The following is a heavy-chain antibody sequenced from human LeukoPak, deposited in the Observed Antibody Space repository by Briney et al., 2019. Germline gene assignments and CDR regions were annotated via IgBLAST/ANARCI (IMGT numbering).Heavy chain of an antibody. J-gene: IGHJ5*02. CDR2: IYYSGST. CDR3: ARAIQASLQPRFDP. V-gene: IGHV4-59*08. Sequence: SETLSLTCTVSGGSISSYYWSWIRQPPGKGLEWIGYIYYSGSTNYNPSLKSRVSISVDTSKNQFSLNLNFVTAADTAVYYCARAIQASLQPRFDPWGQGTLVTVSS. CDR1: GGSISSYY. D-gene: IGHD5-18*01.